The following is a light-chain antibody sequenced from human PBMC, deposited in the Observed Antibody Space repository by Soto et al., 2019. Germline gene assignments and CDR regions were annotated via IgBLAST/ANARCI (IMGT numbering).Light chain of an antibody. CDR2: DVS. CDR3: CSYAGLYVV. CDR1: SSDVGGYDL. V-gene: IGLV2-23*02. Sequence: QSALTQPASVSGSPGQPITISCTGTSSDVGGYDLVSWYQRHPGNAPKLIIYDVSKRPSGVPDRFSGSKSGNTASLTISGLQAEDEADYYCCSYAGLYVVFGGGTKLTVL. J-gene: IGLJ2*01.